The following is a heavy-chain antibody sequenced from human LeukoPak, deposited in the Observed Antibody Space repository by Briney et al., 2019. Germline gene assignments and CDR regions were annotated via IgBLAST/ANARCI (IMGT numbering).Heavy chain of an antibody. V-gene: IGHV1-69*05. CDR1: GGTFTSYA. Sequence: SVKVSCKASGGTFTSYAITGVRQAPGQGLEWMGGIIPIFGTANYAQKFQGRVTITTDESTSTAYLELSSLRSEDTAVYYCARGGGYSYGYWFDPWGQGTLVTVSS. CDR2: IIPIFGTA. J-gene: IGHJ5*02. D-gene: IGHD5-18*01. CDR3: ARGGGYSYGYWFDP.